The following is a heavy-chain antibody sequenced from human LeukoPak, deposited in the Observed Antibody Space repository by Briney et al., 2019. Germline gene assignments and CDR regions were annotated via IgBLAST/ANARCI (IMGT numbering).Heavy chain of an antibody. CDR2: GSYSGST. D-gene: IGHD5-18*01. Sequence: LETLSLTCTVSGGSISSSSYYWGWIRQPPGKGLEWIGGGSYSGSTYYNPSLKSRVTVSVDTSKNQFSLKLSSVTAADTAVYYCARWGYSYGIDYWGQGTLVTVSS. J-gene: IGHJ4*02. CDR3: ARWGYSYGIDY. V-gene: IGHV4-39*01. CDR1: GGSISSSSYY.